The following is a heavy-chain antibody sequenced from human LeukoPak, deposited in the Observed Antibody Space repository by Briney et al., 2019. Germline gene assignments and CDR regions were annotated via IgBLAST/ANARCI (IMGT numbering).Heavy chain of an antibody. CDR1: GGTFSSYA. Sequence: SVKVSCKASGGTFSSYAISWVRQAPGQGLEWMGGIIPIFGTANYAQKFQGRVTITADESTSTAYMELSSLRSDDTAVYYCARDEARVPSWIDYWGQGTLVTVSS. D-gene: IGHD2-2*01. CDR3: ARDEARVPSWIDY. CDR2: IIPIFGTA. J-gene: IGHJ4*02. V-gene: IGHV1-69*13.